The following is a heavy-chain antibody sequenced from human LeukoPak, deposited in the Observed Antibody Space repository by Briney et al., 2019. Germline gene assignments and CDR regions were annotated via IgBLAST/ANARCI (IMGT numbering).Heavy chain of an antibody. Sequence: QAGGTLRLSCAASGFTFSSYGMSWVRQAPGKGLEWVSAISGSGGSTYYADSVKGRFTISRDNSKNTLYLQMNSLRAEDTAVYYCAKGDGGNSGADFDYWGQGTLVTVSS. J-gene: IGHJ4*02. CDR3: AKGDGGNSGADFDY. CDR1: GFTFSSYG. CDR2: ISGSGGST. D-gene: IGHD4-23*01. V-gene: IGHV3-23*01.